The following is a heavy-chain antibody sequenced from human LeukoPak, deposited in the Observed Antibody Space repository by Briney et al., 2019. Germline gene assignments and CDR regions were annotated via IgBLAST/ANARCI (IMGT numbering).Heavy chain of an antibody. CDR1: GFTFGDYA. CDR3: TRGSGDYYYYYGMDV. D-gene: IGHD3-10*01. CDR2: IRSKAYGGTT. Sequence: PGRSLRLSCTASGFTFGDYAMSWVRQAPGKGLEWVGFIRSKAYGGTTEYAASVKGRFTISRDDSKSIAYLQMNSLKTEDTAVYYCTRGSGDYYYYYGMDVWGQGTTVTVSS. V-gene: IGHV3-49*04. J-gene: IGHJ6*02.